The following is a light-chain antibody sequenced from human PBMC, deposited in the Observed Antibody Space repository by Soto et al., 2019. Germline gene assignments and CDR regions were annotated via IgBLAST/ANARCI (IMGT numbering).Light chain of an antibody. J-gene: IGLJ2*01. CDR1: RSDVGGYNY. CDR3: FSYSTSRARI. Sequence: QSALTQPASVSGSPGQSITVSCTGTRSDVGGYNYVFWYKQRPGKAPKLVIYDVSHRPSGVSNRFFGSKSGNTASLIISGLQAEDEADYYCFSYSTSRARIFGGGTKVTVL. V-gene: IGLV2-14*01. CDR2: DVS.